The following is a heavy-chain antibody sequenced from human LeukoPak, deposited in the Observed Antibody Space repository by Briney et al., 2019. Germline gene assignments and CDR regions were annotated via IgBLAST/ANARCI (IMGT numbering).Heavy chain of an antibody. D-gene: IGHD2-21*02. CDR1: GFTFSSHD. CDR3: AKLVTYFYFDF. Sequence: PGGSLRLSCAASGFTFSSHDMTWVRQAPGKGLEWVSTIGDSGVRTYYADSVKGRFTISRDNFKNTVDLQMNSLRADDTAVYYCAKLVTYFYFDFWGRGTLVTVSS. J-gene: IGHJ2*01. V-gene: IGHV3-23*01. CDR2: IGDSGVRT.